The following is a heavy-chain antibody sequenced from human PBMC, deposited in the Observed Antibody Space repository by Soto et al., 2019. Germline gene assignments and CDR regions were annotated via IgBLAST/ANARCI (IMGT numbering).Heavy chain of an antibody. D-gene: IGHD6-19*01. V-gene: IGHV4-30-2*01. CDR1: GGSISSGGYS. Sequence: SETLSLTCAVSGGSISSGGYSWSWIRQPPGKGLEWIGYVYHSGSTYYNPSLKSRVTISVDRSKNQFSLKLSSVTAADTAVYYCAWTYTNIAVAGTFDYWGQGTLVTVSS. CDR2: VYHSGST. CDR3: AWTYTNIAVAGTFDY. J-gene: IGHJ4*02.